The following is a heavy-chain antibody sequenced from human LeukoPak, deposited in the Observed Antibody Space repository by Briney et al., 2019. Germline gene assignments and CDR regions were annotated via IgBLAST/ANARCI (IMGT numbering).Heavy chain of an antibody. D-gene: IGHD2-15*01. Sequence: GGSLRLSCAASGFTFSSYAMSWVRQAPGKGLEWVSAISGSGGSTYYADSVKGRFTISRDNSKNTLYPQMNSLRAEDTAVYYCAKGAKGYCSGGSCYVDYWGQGTLVTVSS. J-gene: IGHJ4*02. CDR3: AKGAKGYCSGGSCYVDY. CDR1: GFTFSSYA. CDR2: ISGSGGST. V-gene: IGHV3-23*01.